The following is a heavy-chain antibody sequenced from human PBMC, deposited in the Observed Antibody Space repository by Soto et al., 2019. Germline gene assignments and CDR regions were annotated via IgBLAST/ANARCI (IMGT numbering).Heavy chain of an antibody. J-gene: IGHJ4*02. CDR3: ARGVQLITMVRGVFDY. Sequence: QVQLQQWGAGLLKPSETLSLTCAVYGGSFSGYYWSWIRQPPGKGLEWIGEINHSGSTNYNPSLKSRVTISVATSKNQFSLKLSAVTAADPAVYYCARGVQLITMVRGVFDYWGQGTLVTVSS. V-gene: IGHV4-34*01. CDR2: INHSGST. CDR1: GGSFSGYY. D-gene: IGHD3-10*01.